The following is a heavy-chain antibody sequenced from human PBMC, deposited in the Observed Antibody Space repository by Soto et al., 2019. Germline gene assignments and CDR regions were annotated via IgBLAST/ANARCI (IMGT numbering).Heavy chain of an antibody. Sequence: SATLSLTCPVAAGSMRSSYWSCTRQPPGKGLEWIGYIYYSGSTNYNPSLKSRVTMSVDTPKNQFSLKLSSVTAADTAVYYCARRGYGPGFPYYYGMDVWGQGTTVT. J-gene: IGHJ6*02. CDR2: IYYSGST. D-gene: IGHD3-10*01. CDR1: AGSMRSSY. V-gene: IGHV4-59*01. CDR3: ARRGYGPGFPYYYGMDV.